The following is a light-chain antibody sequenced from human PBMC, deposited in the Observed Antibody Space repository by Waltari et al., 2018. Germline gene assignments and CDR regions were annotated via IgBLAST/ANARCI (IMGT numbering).Light chain of an antibody. V-gene: IGKV3-11*01. J-gene: IGKJ3*01. CDR1: QTVSGD. Sequence: VLTQSPATLSLSPGERATLSCRASQTVSGDFAWYQQKPGQAPRLLIYYGSNRATGIPPRFSGSGSGTDCTLTISSLEPEDFAVYYCQHRNHWPPLFTFGPGTKVVF. CDR3: QHRNHWPPLFT. CDR2: YGS.